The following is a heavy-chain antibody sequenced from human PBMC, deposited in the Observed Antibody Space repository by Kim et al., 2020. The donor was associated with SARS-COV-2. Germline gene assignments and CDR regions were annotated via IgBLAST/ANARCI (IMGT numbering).Heavy chain of an antibody. D-gene: IGHD3-10*01. CDR3: ARAGEMVRGVGRNWFDP. J-gene: IGHJ5*02. CDR1: GFTFSSYA. Sequence: GGSLRLSCAASGFTFSSYAMHWVRQAPGKGLEYVSAISSNGGSTYYANSVKGRFTISRDNSKNTLYLQMGSLRAEDMAVYYCARAGEMVRGVGRNWFDPWGQGTLVTVSS. V-gene: IGHV3-64*01. CDR2: ISSNGGST.